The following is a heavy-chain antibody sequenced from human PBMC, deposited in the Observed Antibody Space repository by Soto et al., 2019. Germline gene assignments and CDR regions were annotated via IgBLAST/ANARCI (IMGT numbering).Heavy chain of an antibody. CDR1: GGSINNGNS. CDR3: AASYCSGGRCSAYAMDI. Sequence: ASETLSLTCTVSGGSINNGNSWSWVRQSPGRGLEWIGEIYYSGRTQYNPSLKSRISISVDNPKNQISLKLTSVTAADTARYYCAASYCSGGRCSAYAMDIWGQGTTVTVYS. J-gene: IGHJ6*02. CDR2: IYYSGRT. D-gene: IGHD2-15*01. V-gene: IGHV4-4*02.